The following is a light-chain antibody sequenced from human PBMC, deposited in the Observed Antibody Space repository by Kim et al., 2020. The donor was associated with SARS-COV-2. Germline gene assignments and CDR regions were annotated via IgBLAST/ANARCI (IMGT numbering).Light chain of an antibody. CDR2: DVS. V-gene: IGLV2-11*01. Sequence: QSALTQPRSVSGSPGQSVTISCTGTGSDVGAYNYVSWYQQHPGKAPKLMIYDVSKRPSGVPVPDRFSGSKSGNTASLTISGLQAEDEADYYCCSYVGSYTYVFGTGTKVTVL. CDR1: GSDVGAYNY. J-gene: IGLJ1*01. CDR3: CSYVGSYTYV.